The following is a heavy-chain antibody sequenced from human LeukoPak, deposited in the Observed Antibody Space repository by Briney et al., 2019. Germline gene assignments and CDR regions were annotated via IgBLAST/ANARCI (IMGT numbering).Heavy chain of an antibody. CDR1: GFTVSSNY. V-gene: IGHV3-53*01. J-gene: IGHJ4*02. Sequence: PGGSLRLSCAASGFTVSSNYMSWVRQAPGKGLEWVSVIYSGGSTYYADSVKGRFTISRDNSKNTLYLQMNSLRAEDTAVYYCARGSYSNYWDYFDYWGQGTLVTVSS. CDR3: ARGSYSNYWDYFDY. D-gene: IGHD4-11*01. CDR2: IYSGGST.